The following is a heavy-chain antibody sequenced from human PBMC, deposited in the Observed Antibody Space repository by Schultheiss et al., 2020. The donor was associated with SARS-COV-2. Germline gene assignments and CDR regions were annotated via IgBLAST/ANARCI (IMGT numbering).Heavy chain of an antibody. Sequence: GGSLRLSCAASGFTFSSYAMHWVRQAPGKGLEWVSAISGSGGSTYYADSVKGRFTISRDNAKNSLYLQMNSLRAEDTAVYYCARDNLYGGMDVWGQGTTVTVSS. CDR3: ARDNLYGGMDV. J-gene: IGHJ6*02. CDR2: ISGSGGST. V-gene: IGHV3-23*01. CDR1: GFTFSSYA. D-gene: IGHD4-17*01.